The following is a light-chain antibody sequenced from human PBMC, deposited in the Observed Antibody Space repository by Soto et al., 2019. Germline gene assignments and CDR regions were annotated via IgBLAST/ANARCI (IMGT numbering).Light chain of an antibody. CDR3: QQCYNWTLT. Sequence: EILMTQSPATLSVSPGERATLSCRASQSVSSSLAWYQQKPGQAPRLLIYGASTRATGVPARFSGSGSGTEFALTISSLQSEDFAVYYCQQCYNWTLTFGGGTKVEIK. CDR1: QSVSSS. J-gene: IGKJ4*01. V-gene: IGKV3-15*01. CDR2: GAS.